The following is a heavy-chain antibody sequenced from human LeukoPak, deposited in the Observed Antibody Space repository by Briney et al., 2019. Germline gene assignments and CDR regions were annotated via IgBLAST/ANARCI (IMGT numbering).Heavy chain of an antibody. V-gene: IGHV1-8*02. D-gene: IGHD4-23*01. CDR1: GGTFSSYA. Sequence: ASVNVSCKASGGTFSSYAINWVRQATGQGLEWMGWMNPNSGNTGYAQKFQGRVTMTRNTSISAAYMELSSLRSEDTAVYYCARDGGNSGSWFDPWGQGTLVTVSS. J-gene: IGHJ5*02. CDR3: ARDGGNSGSWFDP. CDR2: MNPNSGNT.